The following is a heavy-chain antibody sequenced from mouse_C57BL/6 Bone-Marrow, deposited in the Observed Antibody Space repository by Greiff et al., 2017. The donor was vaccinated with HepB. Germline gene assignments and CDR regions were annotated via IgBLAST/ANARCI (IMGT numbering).Heavy chain of an antibody. CDR1: GYTFTDYY. V-gene: IGHV1-26*01. J-gene: IGHJ2*01. CDR3: ARYHHYYGSSSYFDY. CDR2: INPNNGGT. D-gene: IGHD1-1*01. Sequence: VQLQQSGPELVKPGASVKISCKASGYTFTDYYMNWVKQSHGKSLEWIGDINPNNGGTSYNQKFKGKATLTVDKSSSTAYMELRSLTSEDSAVYYCARYHHYYGSSSYFDYWGQGTTLTVSS.